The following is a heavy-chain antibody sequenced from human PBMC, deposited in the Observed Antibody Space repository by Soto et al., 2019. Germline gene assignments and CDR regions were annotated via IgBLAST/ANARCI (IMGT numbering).Heavy chain of an antibody. CDR1: GFTFSSYE. J-gene: IGHJ4*02. CDR2: ISSSGSTI. Sequence: EVQLVESGGGLVQPGGSLRLSCAASGFTFSSYEMNWVRQAPGKGLEWVSYISSSGSTIYYADSVKGRFTISRDNAKNSLYLQMNSLRAEDTAVYYCATENTWSRCFDYWGQLTLVTVSS. D-gene: IGHD1-20*01. V-gene: IGHV3-48*03. CDR3: ATENTWSRCFDY.